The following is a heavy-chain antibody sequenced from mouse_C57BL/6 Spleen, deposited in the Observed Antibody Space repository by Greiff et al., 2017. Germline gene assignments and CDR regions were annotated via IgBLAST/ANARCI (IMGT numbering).Heavy chain of an antibody. Sequence: VQLQQSGPELVKPGASVKISCKASGYSFTGYYMNWVKQSPEKSLEWIGEINPSTGGTTYNQKFKAKATLTVDKSSSTAYMQLKSLTSEDSAVYYCARQLLPDYYAMDYWGQGTSVTVSS. V-gene: IGHV1-42*01. CDR3: ARQLLPDYYAMDY. D-gene: IGHD2-12*01. CDR2: INPSTGGT. J-gene: IGHJ4*01. CDR1: GYSFTGYY.